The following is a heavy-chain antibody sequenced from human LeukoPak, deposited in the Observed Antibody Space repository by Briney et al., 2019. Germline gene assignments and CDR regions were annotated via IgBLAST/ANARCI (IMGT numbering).Heavy chain of an antibody. CDR1: GGTFSSYA. CDR3: ARNPHDYGDYSYYYYYGMDV. J-gene: IGHJ6*04. D-gene: IGHD4-17*01. V-gene: IGHV1-69*06. CDR2: IIPIFGTA. Sequence: SVKVSCKASGGTFSSYAISWVRQAPGQGLEWMGGIIPIFGTANYAQKFQGRVTITADKSTSTAYMELSSLRSEDTAVYYCARNPHDYGDYSYYYYYGMDVWGKGTTVAVSS.